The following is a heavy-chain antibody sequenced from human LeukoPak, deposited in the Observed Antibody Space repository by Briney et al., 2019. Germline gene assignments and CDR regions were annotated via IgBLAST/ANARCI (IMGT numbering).Heavy chain of an antibody. D-gene: IGHD1-26*01. J-gene: IGHJ5*01. V-gene: IGHV3-30*18. CDR1: GFTFSSYD. Sequence: PGGSLRLSCAASGFTFSSYDMHWVRQAPGKGLEWVAVISYDGNNKYYADSVKGRFTLSRDNSKNTLYLQMNSLRDEDTAVYYCAKASGSYHMGDSWGQGTLVTVSS. CDR2: ISYDGNNK. CDR3: AKASGSYHMGDS.